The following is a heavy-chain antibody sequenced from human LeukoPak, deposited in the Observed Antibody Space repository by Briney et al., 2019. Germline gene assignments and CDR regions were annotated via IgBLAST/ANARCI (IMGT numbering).Heavy chain of an antibody. CDR2: IYYSGST. J-gene: IGHJ6*02. Sequence: SETLSLTCAVYGGSFSSYYWSWIRQPPGKGLEWIGYIYYSGSTNYNPSLKSRVTISVDTSKNQFSLKLSSVTAADTAVYYCARGSYDFWSGYSPYYYYYYGMDVWGQGTTVTVSS. V-gene: IGHV4-59*01. CDR1: GGSFSSYY. CDR3: ARGSYDFWSGYSPYYYYYYGMDV. D-gene: IGHD3-3*01.